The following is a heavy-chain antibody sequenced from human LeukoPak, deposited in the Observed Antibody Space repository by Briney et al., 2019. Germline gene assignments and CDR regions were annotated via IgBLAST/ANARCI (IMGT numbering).Heavy chain of an antibody. CDR2: IYYSGST. CDR3: ARRVATAPMYAFDI. J-gene: IGHJ3*02. V-gene: IGHV4-59*08. D-gene: IGHD6-13*01. Sequence: SETLSLTCTVSGGSISSYYWTWIHQPPGKGLEWIGYIYYSGSTNQNPSLKSRVTISVDTSKNQFSLKLSSVTAADTAVYYCARRVATAPMYAFDIWGQGTLVTVSS. CDR1: GGSISSYY.